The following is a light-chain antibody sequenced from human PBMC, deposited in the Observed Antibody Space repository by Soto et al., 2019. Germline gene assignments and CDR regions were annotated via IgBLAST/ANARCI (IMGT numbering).Light chain of an antibody. V-gene: IGLV1-40*01. Sequence: QSVLTQPPSVSGAPGQRVTICCTGSSSNIGAGHDVHWYQHLPGTAPKLLIYGNSNRPSGVPDRFSGSKSGTSASLAITGLQAEDEADYYCQSYDSSLSGSEVFGTGTKLTVL. CDR3: QSYDSSLSGSEV. J-gene: IGLJ1*01. CDR1: SSNIGAGHD. CDR2: GNS.